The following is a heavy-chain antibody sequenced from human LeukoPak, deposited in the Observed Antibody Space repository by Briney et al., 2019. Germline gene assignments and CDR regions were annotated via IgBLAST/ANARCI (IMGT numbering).Heavy chain of an antibody. CDR2: IYYSGRA. Sequence: SETLSLTCTVFGGSISSDGHYWGWVRQTPGKGLEWILSIYYSGRASYNSSFRSRVTMLIDTSKNQFSLKLTSVTAADTAVYYCVRDRHAVLVPADIPFDDWGQGTLVTVSS. V-gene: IGHV4-39*07. CDR3: VRDRHAVLVPADIPFDD. J-gene: IGHJ4*02. CDR1: GGSISSDGHY. D-gene: IGHD2-2*01.